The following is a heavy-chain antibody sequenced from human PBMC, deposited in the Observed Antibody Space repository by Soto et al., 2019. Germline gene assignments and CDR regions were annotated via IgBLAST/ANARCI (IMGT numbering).Heavy chain of an antibody. Sequence: GGSLRLSCAASGFTFSSYGMHWVRQAPGKGLEWVAVISYDGSNKYYADSVKGRFTISRDNSKNTLYLQMNSLRAEDTAVYYCAKEGSSSGWYITPPGDLQHWGQGALVTVSS. CDR2: ISYDGSNK. CDR1: GFTFSSYG. J-gene: IGHJ1*01. V-gene: IGHV3-30*18. D-gene: IGHD6-19*01. CDR3: AKEGSSSGWYITPPGDLQH.